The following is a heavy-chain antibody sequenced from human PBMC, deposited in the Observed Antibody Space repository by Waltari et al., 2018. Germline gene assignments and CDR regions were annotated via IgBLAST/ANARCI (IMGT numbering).Heavy chain of an antibody. CDR3: ARGSTLWSRYYYYYMDV. J-gene: IGHJ6*03. CDR2: IYTSGLT. V-gene: IGHV4-4*09. D-gene: IGHD3-10*01. Sequence: QVQLQESGPGLVKPSETLSLTCTVSGGSISSYYWSWIRQPPGKGLEWIGYIYTSGLTNDAPDLNSRLTISVDTSNNQFSLKLSCVTAADTAVYYCARGSTLWSRYYYYYMDVWGKGTTVTVSS. CDR1: GGSISSYY.